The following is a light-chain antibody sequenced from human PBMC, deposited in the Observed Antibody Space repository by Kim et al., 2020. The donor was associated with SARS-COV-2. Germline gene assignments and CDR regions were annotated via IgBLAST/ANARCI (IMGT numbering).Light chain of an antibody. CDR1: SSNVGGSNY. CDR2: DVN. V-gene: IGLV2-11*03. Sequence: QSVTISCSGTSSNVGGSNYVSWYQQHPGKAPKVMIYDVNKRPSGVPDRFSGSKSANTASLTISGLQTEDEADYYCCSYAGTHTPYAFGTGTKVTVL. CDR3: CSYAGTHTPYA. J-gene: IGLJ1*01.